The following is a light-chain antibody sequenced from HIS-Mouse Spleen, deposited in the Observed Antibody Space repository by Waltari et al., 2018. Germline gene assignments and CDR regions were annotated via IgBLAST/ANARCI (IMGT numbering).Light chain of an antibody. J-gene: IGLJ2*01. V-gene: IGLV2-14*03. CDR1: SRDGGGYNY. Sequence: QSALTQPASGSGAPGQSITISCTGTSRDGGGYNYVAWDQQHPGKAHKLMFYDVSNRPSGVSNRFSGSTSGNTASLTISGLQAEDEADYYCSSYTSSSFNVVFGGGTKLTVL. CDR2: DVS. CDR3: SSYTSSSFNVV.